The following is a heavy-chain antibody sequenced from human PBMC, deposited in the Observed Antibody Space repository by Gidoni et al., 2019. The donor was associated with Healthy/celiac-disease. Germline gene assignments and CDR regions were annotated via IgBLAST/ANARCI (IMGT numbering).Heavy chain of an antibody. Sequence: EVQLVESGGGLVKPGGSLSLSCAASGFTFSSYSMNWVRQAPGKGLEWVSSISSSSRYIYYADSVKGRFTISRDNAKNSLYLQMNSLRAEDTAVYYCAREYYYDSSGYYYGYYYYGMDVWGQGTTVTVSS. J-gene: IGHJ6*02. CDR2: ISSSSRYI. CDR3: AREYYYDSSGYYYGYYYYGMDV. D-gene: IGHD3-22*01. V-gene: IGHV3-21*01. CDR1: GFTFSSYS.